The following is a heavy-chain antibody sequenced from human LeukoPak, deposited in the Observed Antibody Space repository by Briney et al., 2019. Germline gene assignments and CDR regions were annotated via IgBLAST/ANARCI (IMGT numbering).Heavy chain of an antibody. CDR2: INWNGGST. CDR1: GFTFDDYG. J-gene: IGHJ2*01. D-gene: IGHD2-21*02. V-gene: IGHV3-20*01. Sequence: GGSLRLSCAASGFTFDDYGMSWVRQAPGKGLEWVSGINWNGGSTGYADSVKGRFTISRDNAKNSLYLQMNSLRAEDTALYHCARETYCGGDCYYNWYFDPWGRGTLVTVSS. CDR3: ARETYCGGDCYYNWYFDP.